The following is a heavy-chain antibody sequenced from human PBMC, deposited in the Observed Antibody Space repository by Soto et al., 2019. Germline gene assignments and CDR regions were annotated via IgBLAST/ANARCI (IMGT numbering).Heavy chain of an antibody. CDR3: VNPHHSRFYAMDV. D-gene: IGHD2-21*01. J-gene: IGHJ6*02. CDR2: MSHDKSNT. Sequence: QVQLVESGGGVVQPGRSLRLSCAASGFIFSTYGMHWVLQAPGKGLEWVAVMSHDKSNTYYADSVKGRFTISRDNSKNTLHLQMNSLRAEDTAVYYCVNPHHSRFYAMDVWGQGTTVTVSS. CDR1: GFIFSTYG. V-gene: IGHV3-30*18.